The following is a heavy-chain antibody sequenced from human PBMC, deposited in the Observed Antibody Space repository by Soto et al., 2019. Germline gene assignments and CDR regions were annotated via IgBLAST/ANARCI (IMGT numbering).Heavy chain of an antibody. J-gene: IGHJ3*01. V-gene: IGHV1-46*01. Sequence: GASVKVSCKASGYTFTSYSIRWVRQAPGQGLEWMGIINPSLGRASYAQKFQGRVTMTTDTSTSTVYMELSSLRSEDTAVYYCARDYVGSGPPIVVATDAFDLWGQGTMVTVSS. CDR3: ARDYVGSGPPIVVATDAFDL. CDR2: INPSLGRA. D-gene: IGHD3-22*01. CDR1: GYTFTSYS.